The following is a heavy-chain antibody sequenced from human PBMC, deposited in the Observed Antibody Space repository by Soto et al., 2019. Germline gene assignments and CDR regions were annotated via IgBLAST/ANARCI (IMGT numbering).Heavy chain of an antibody. CDR2: IYYSGST. CDR3: ARVNTSVRDRYSYYYYGMYG. V-gene: IGHV4-31*03. D-gene: IGHD3-10*01. Sequence: TLPLTCTVSGGTISSGGYYWSWIRQHPGKGLEWIGYIYYSGSTYYNPSLKSRVTISVDTSKNQFSLKLSSVTAADTAVYYCARVNTSVRDRYSYYYYGMYGWGQGSTVTVS. J-gene: IGHJ6*02. CDR1: GGTISSGGYY.